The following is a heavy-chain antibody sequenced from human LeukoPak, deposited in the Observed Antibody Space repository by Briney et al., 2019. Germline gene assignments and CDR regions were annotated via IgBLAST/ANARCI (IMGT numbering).Heavy chain of an antibody. J-gene: IGHJ5*02. D-gene: IGHD6-13*01. Sequence: GGSLRLSCAASGFTFSSYAMSWVRQAPGKGLEWVSATSGSGGSTYYADSVKGRFTISRDNSKNTLYLQMNSLRAEDTAVYYCAKEIAAAGTRSVEVTWGQGTLVTVSS. CDR2: TSGSGGST. V-gene: IGHV3-23*01. CDR3: AKEIAAAGTRSVEVT. CDR1: GFTFSSYA.